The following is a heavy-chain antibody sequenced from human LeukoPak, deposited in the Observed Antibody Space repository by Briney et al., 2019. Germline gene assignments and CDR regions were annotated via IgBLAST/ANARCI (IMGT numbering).Heavy chain of an antibody. CDR3: AKDGYYYDSSGPSLLSYFDY. CDR1: GFTFSSYA. D-gene: IGHD3-22*01. CDR2: ISGSGGST. J-gene: IGHJ4*02. Sequence: PGGSLRLSXAASGFTFSSYAMSWVRQAPGKGLEWVSAISGSGGSTYYADSVKGRFTISRDNSKNTLYLQMKSLRAEDKAVYYCAKDGYYYDSSGPSLLSYFDYWGQGTLVTVSS. V-gene: IGHV3-23*01.